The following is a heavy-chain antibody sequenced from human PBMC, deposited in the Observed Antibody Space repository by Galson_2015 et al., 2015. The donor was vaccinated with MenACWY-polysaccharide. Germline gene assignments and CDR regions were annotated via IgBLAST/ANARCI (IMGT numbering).Heavy chain of an antibody. CDR2: IYHSGST. D-gene: IGHD2-8*01. CDR1: GGSVSRYY. V-gene: IGHV4-59*02. CDR3: AREGYCANGVCPNWFDP. J-gene: IGHJ5*02. Sequence: LSLTCTVSGGSVSRYYWNWIRQPPGKGLEWIGYIYHSGSTDYNPSLKSRVTLSVDTSKNQFSLKLTSVTAADTAVYYCAREGYCANGVCPNWFDPWGQGTLVTVSS.